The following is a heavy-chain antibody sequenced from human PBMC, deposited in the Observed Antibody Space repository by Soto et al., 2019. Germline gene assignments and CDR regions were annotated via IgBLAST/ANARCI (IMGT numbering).Heavy chain of an antibody. V-gene: IGHV4-39*01. D-gene: IGHD2-15*01. Sequence: ASETLSLTCTVSGGSISSSSYYWGWIRQPPGKGLEWIGSIYYSGSTYYNPSLKSRVTISVDTSKNQFSLKLSSVTAADTAVYYCARGARYCSGGSCYDDAFDIWGQGTMVTVSS. CDR2: IYYSGST. CDR1: GGSISSSSYY. CDR3: ARGARYCSGGSCYDDAFDI. J-gene: IGHJ3*02.